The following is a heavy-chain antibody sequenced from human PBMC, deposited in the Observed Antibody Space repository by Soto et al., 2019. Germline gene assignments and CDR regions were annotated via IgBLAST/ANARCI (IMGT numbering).Heavy chain of an antibody. CDR2: IDWDDDK. V-gene: IGHV2-70*04. Sequence: SGPTLVNPTQTLTLTCTFSGFSLSTSGMRVSWIRQPPGKALEWLARIDWDDDKFYSTSLKTRLTISKGTSKNQVVLTMTNMDPVDTATYYCARIQKGGLDYWGQGTLVTVSS. CDR1: GFSLSTSGMR. CDR3: ARIQKGGLDY. J-gene: IGHJ4*02.